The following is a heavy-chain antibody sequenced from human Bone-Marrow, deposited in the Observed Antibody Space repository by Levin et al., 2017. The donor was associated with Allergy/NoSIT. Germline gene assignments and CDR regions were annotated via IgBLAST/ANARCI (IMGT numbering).Heavy chain of an antibody. Sequence: PGGSLRLSCAASGFTFSSYDMHWVRQATGRGLEWVSAIGTAADSYYSGSVKGRFTVSRDNAKNSFYLQMNSLRAGDTAVYYCARVALPRYCTSDSCSDSEYYFDYWGQGTLVTVSS. CDR1: GFTFSSYD. CDR2: IGTAADS. CDR3: ARVALPRYCTSDSCSDSEYYFDY. V-gene: IGHV3-13*04. D-gene: IGHD2-2*01. J-gene: IGHJ4*02.